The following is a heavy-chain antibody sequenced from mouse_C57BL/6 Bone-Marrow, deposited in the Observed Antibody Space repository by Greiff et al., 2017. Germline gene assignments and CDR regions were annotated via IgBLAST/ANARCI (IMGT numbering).Heavy chain of an antibody. Sequence: EVKVVESGPELVKPGASVKMSCKASGYTFTDYNMHWVKQSHGKSLEWIGYINPNNGGTSYNQKFKGKATLTVNKYSSTAYMELLSLTSEDSAVYYCAIYYGNYVDYWGQGTTLTVSS. J-gene: IGHJ2*01. CDR1: GYTFTDYN. CDR2: INPNNGGT. CDR3: AIYYGNYVDY. D-gene: IGHD2-1*01. V-gene: IGHV1-22*01.